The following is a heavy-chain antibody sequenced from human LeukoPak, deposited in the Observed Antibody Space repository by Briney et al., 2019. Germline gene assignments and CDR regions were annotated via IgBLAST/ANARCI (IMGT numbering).Heavy chain of an antibody. J-gene: IGHJ5*02. CDR1: GDSISSSSYY. Sequence: SETLSLTCTVSGDSISSSSYYRGWIRQPPGKGLEWIGSIYYSGSTYYNPSLKSRVTISVDTSKNQFSLKLSSVTTADTAVYYCARHPQKGVFDPWGQGTLVTVSS. CDR2: IYYSGST. CDR3: ARHPQKGVFDP. D-gene: IGHD3-10*01. V-gene: IGHV4-39*01.